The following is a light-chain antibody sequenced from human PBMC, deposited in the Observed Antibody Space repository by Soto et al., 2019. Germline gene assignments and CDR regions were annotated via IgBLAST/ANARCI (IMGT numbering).Light chain of an antibody. CDR2: WAS. CDR3: QQYYSAPWT. CDR1: QSVLYSSNNKNY. V-gene: IGKV4-1*01. Sequence: DIVMTQSPDSLAVSLGERATINCKSSQSVLYSSNNKNYLAWYQQKPGQPPKLLIYWASTRESGVPDRFSGSASRTDFTLTISSLQAEDVAVYYCQQYYSAPWTFGQGTKVEIK. J-gene: IGKJ1*01.